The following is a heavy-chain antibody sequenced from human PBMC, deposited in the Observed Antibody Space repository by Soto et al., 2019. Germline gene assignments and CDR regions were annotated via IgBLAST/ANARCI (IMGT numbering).Heavy chain of an antibody. CDR3: ARGGPMWSSGWHFDY. D-gene: IGHD6-19*01. J-gene: IGHJ4*02. CDR1: GGSISRGGYY. Sequence: SETLSLTCTVSGGSISRGGYYWIWIRQHPGKGLEWIGYIYYSGSTYYNPSLKSRVTISVDTSKNQFSLKLSSVTAADTAVYYCARGGPMWSSGWHFDYWGQGTLVTVSS. CDR2: IYYSGST. V-gene: IGHV4-31*03.